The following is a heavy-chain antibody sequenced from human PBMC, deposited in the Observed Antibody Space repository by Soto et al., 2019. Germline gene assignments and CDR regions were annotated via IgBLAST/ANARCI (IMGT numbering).Heavy chain of an antibody. CDR2: TFYFGTP. V-gene: IGHV4-39*01. CDR1: GGYINNTSSS. CDR3: ARHFNIHGFGP. J-gene: IGHJ5*02. Sequence: TLSLTCTVVGGYINNTSSSWAWIRQPPGKALEWIGSTFYFGTPYYNSSLGNRVYLSVDTSKNQLSLALTSVSAAVTAFYCCARHFNIHGFGPCGPGTPVTVSS.